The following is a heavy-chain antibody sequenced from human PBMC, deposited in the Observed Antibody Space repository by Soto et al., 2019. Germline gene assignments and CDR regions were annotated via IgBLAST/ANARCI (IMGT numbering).Heavy chain of an antibody. Sequence: GGSLRLSCAASGFKFSTFAMSWVRQAQGKGLEWVSSLGDSGTKTYYAASVRGRFIITRDNSKNTVDLQMNSLRAEDTAVYYCAKDFDTSGYYSYYYAMDVWGQGTTVTVSS. CDR1: GFKFSTFA. J-gene: IGHJ6*02. V-gene: IGHV3-23*01. CDR3: AKDFDTSGYYSYYYAMDV. CDR2: LGDSGTKT. D-gene: IGHD3-22*01.